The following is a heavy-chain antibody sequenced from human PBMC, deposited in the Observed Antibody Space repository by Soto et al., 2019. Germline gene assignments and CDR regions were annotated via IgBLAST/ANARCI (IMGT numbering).Heavy chain of an antibody. CDR3: AKDREEVGATSVADY. J-gene: IGHJ4*02. V-gene: IGHV3-23*01. Sequence: EVQLLESGGGLVQPGGSLRLSCAASGFTFSSYAMTWVRQAPGKGLEWVSAISGFGGSTWHADSVKGRFTISRDNSKDTLYLQMNSLRAEDTAVYYCAKDREEVGATSVADYWGQGTLVTVSS. D-gene: IGHD1-26*01. CDR2: ISGFGGST. CDR1: GFTFSSYA.